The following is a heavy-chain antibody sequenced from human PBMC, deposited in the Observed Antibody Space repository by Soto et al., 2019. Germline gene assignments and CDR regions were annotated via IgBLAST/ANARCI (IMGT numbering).Heavy chain of an antibody. J-gene: IGHJ3*01. CDR1: GYTLTELS. CDR3: ATDRSGQWLPGNDAFDF. CDR2: FDPEDGET. D-gene: IGHD6-19*01. V-gene: IGHV1-24*01. Sequence: QVPLVQSGAEVKKPGASVKVSCKVSGYTLTELSMHWVRQAPGKGLEWMGGFDPEDGETIYAQKFQGRVTMTEDTSTDTVYMELSSLRSEDTAVYYCATDRSGQWLPGNDAFDFWGQGTMVTVSS.